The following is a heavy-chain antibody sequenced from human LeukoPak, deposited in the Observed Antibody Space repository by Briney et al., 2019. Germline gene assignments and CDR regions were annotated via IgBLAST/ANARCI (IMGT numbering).Heavy chain of an antibody. V-gene: IGHV4-4*07. J-gene: IGHJ3*02. CDR3: ASGPRSGYYFLGKKGDAFDI. CDR1: GGSISSYY. CDR2: IYTSGST. Sequence: SETLSLTCTVSGGSISSYYWSWIRQPAGKGLEWIGRIYTSGSTNYNPSLKSRVTMSVDTSKNQFSLKLSSVTAADTAVYYCASGPRSGYYFLGKKGDAFDIWGQGTMVTVSS. D-gene: IGHD3-22*01.